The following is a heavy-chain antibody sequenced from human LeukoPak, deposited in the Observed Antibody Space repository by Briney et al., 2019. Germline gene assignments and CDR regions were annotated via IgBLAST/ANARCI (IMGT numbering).Heavy chain of an antibody. CDR1: GYTFTGYY. CDR3: ARDKYYYGSGTFYSSAVFDH. CDR2: INPNSGDT. Sequence: ASVKVSCKASGYTFTGYYLYWVRQAPGQGLEWMGRINPNSGDTENTQKFEDRVTMTRDTSTSTAYMELRGLRSGDTVVYYCARDKYYYGSGTFYSSAVFDHWGQGTLVAVSS. V-gene: IGHV1-2*05. D-gene: IGHD3-10*01. J-gene: IGHJ4*02.